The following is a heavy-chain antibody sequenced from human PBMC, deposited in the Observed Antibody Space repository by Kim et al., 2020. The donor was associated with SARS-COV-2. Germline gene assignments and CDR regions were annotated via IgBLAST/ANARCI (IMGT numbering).Heavy chain of an antibody. V-gene: IGHV3-53*04. Sequence: VKGRFTIARHNSKNTLYLQMNSLRAEDTAVYYCARGYCSGGSCYSAPFDYWGQGTLVTVSS. J-gene: IGHJ4*02. CDR3: ARGYCSGGSCYSAPFDY. D-gene: IGHD2-15*01.